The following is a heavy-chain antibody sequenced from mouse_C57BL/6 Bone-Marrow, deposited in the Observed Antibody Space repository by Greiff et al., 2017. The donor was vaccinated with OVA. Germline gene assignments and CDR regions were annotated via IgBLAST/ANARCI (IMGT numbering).Heavy chain of an antibody. V-gene: IGHV1-80*01. Sequence: VQLQQSGAELVKPGASVKISCKASGYSFSNYWMNWVKQRPGTGLGWIGQIFPGAGDTNYHGKFKGKGTLTADKSSSTAYMQVSSLTSDDSAVYFCARGGFWGQGNALSVSS. CDR2: IFPGAGDT. CDR1: GYSFSNYW. CDR3: ARGGF. J-gene: IGHJ2*01.